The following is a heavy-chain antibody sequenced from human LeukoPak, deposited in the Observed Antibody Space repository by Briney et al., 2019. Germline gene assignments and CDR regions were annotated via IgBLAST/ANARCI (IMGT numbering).Heavy chain of an antibody. J-gene: IGHJ4*02. Sequence: GGSLRLSCAASGFTFRDYGMNWVRQAPGKGLEWVSYICTSTSNIYYADSVKGRFTISRDNPKNSLYLQMNSLRAEDTAVYYCARDRVAVARTPLDFWGQGTLVTVSS. V-gene: IGHV3-48*04. D-gene: IGHD6-13*01. CDR2: ICTSTSNI. CDR3: ARDRVAVARTPLDF. CDR1: GFTFRDYG.